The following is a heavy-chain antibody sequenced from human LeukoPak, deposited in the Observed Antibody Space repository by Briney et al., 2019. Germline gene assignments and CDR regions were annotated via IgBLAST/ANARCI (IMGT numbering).Heavy chain of an antibody. V-gene: IGHV3-23*01. CDR2: ISGSGDST. CDR3: ASRNYYDTSGYFYPYYFDY. CDR1: GFTFSSYG. D-gene: IGHD3-22*01. J-gene: IGHJ4*02. Sequence: GESLRLSCAASGFTFSSYGMHWVRQAPGKGLEWVSGISGSGDSTYYADSVKGRFTISRDNSKNTLYLQMTSLRAEDTAVYYCASRNYYDTSGYFYPYYFDYWGQGTLVTVSS.